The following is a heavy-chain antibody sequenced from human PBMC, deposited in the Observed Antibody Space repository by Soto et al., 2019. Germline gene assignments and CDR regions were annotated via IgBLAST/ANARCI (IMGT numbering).Heavy chain of an antibody. CDR3: ARCPTVTTFNYFDY. CDR1: GGTFSSYA. J-gene: IGHJ4*02. V-gene: IGHV1-69*13. CDR2: IIPIFGTA. D-gene: IGHD4-17*01. Sequence: SVKVSCKASGGTFSSYAISWLRQAPGQGLEWMGGIIPIFGTANYAQKFQGRVTITADESTSTAYMELSSLRSEDTAVYYCARCPTVTTFNYFDYWGQGTLVTVSS.